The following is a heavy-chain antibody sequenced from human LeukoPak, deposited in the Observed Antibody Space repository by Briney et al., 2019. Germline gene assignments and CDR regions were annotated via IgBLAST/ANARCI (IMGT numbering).Heavy chain of an antibody. Sequence: ASVKVSCKASRYTFTGYYMHWVRQAPGQGLEWMGIINPSGSSTSYAQKFQGRVTMTRDMSTSTVYMELSSLRSEDTAVYYCARDTRAAAGTIGYYYYYMDVWGKGTTVTVSS. D-gene: IGHD6-13*01. V-gene: IGHV1-46*01. CDR1: RYTFTGYY. CDR3: ARDTRAAAGTIGYYYYYMDV. J-gene: IGHJ6*03. CDR2: INPSGSST.